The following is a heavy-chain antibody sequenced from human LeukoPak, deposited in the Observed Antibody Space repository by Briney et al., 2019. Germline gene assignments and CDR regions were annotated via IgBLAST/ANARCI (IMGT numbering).Heavy chain of an antibody. J-gene: IGHJ4*02. D-gene: IGHD5-24*01. CDR1: GFTFSSYS. V-gene: IGHV3-21*01. Sequence: GGSLRLSRAASGFTFSSYSMNWVRQAPGKGLEWVSSISSSSSYIYYADSVKGRFTISRDNAKNSLYLQMNSLRAEDTAVYYCARRASRDGYNYVFDYWGQGTLVTVSS. CDR2: ISSSSSYI. CDR3: ARRASRDGYNYVFDY.